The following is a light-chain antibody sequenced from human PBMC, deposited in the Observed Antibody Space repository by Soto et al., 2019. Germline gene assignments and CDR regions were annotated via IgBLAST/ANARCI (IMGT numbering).Light chain of an antibody. CDR3: GTWDSSLSAGV. J-gene: IGLJ1*01. V-gene: IGLV1-51*02. CDR1: SSNIGNNY. Sequence: QSVLTQPPSVSAAPGQKVTISCSGSSSNIGNNYVSWYQQLPGTAPKLLIYENNKRPSGIPDRFSGSKSGTSATLGITGLQTGDEADYYWGTWDSSLSAGVFGTGTKVTVL. CDR2: ENN.